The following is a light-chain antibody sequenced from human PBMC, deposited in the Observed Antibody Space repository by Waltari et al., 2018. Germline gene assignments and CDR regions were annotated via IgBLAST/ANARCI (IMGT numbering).Light chain of an antibody. CDR3: NSYTSSSTRV. J-gene: IGLJ1*01. V-gene: IGLV2-14*03. CDR1: SSDIGTYDY. Sequence: ASVSGSPGQSITISCTGTSSDIGTYDYVSWYQQYPGEAPKLMIFDVSNRPSGVSHRFSGSKSGNTASLTISGLQAEDEADYYCNSYTSSSTRVFGTGTKVTVL. CDR2: DVS.